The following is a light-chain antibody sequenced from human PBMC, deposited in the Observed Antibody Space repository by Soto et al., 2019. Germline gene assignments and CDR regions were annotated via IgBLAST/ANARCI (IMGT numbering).Light chain of an antibody. CDR1: QGINSF. V-gene: IGKV1-9*01. Sequence: IQLTRSPSSLSASLGARVALTCRASQGINSFLAWYQQKPGKAPKLLIYAASTLQSGVPSRFSGSGSGTDFTLTISSLQPEDFATYYCQQLERYPSTFGGGTKVDIK. J-gene: IGKJ4*01. CDR2: AAS. CDR3: QQLERYPST.